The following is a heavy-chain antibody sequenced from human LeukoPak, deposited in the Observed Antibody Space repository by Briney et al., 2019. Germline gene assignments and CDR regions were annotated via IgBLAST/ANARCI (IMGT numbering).Heavy chain of an antibody. J-gene: IGHJ4*02. Sequence: GESLKISCKGSGYRFTGYWIAWVRQMPGKGLEWMGSIYPGDSDSTYSPSFQGQVTISADKSISTAYLQWSSLKASDTAMYYCARWGHVYSIKYYFDYWGQGTLVTVSS. CDR2: IYPGDSDS. V-gene: IGHV5-51*01. D-gene: IGHD6-13*01. CDR3: ARWGHVYSIKYYFDY. CDR1: GYRFTGYW.